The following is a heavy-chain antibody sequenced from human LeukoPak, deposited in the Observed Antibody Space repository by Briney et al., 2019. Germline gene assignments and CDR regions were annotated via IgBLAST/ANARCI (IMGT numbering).Heavy chain of an antibody. CDR3: ARGRVSAFDI. CDR2: TYYMSKWYN. J-gene: IGHJ3*02. V-gene: IGHV6-1*01. D-gene: IGHD3-10*01. Sequence: SQTLSLTCAISGDSVSSYNIAWNWIRQSPSRALEWLGRTYYMSKWYNDYAISVKSQITINPDTSKNQFSLHLNSVTPEDTAVYYCARGRVSAFDIWGRGTVVTVSS. CDR1: GDSVSSYNIA.